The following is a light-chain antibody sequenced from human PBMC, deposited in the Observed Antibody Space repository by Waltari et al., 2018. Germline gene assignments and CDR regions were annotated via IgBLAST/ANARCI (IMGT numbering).Light chain of an antibody. CDR2: DKN. V-gene: IGLV3-19*01. CDR1: GLRSYY. J-gene: IGLJ2*01. Sequence: SSELTQDPAVSVAMGQTVTIPCQGNGLRSYYASWYQQRPGQAPILIMYDKNNRPSGVPDRFSGSNSDNTASLTITGAQAEDEASYYCHSRDASGVGGSFGGGTKLTVL. CDR3: HSRDASGVGGS.